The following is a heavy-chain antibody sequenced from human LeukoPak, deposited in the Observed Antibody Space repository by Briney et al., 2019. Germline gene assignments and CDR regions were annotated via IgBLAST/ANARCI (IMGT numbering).Heavy chain of an antibody. CDR3: ATTPPPYSSGWYPYFDY. CDR2: IYRSGST. V-gene: IGHV4-4*07. J-gene: IGHJ4*02. D-gene: IGHD6-19*01. Sequence: SETLSLTCTVSGGSISSYYWSWIRQPAGKGLEWIGRIYRSGSTNYNPSLKSRVTMSVDTSKNQFSLKLNSVTAADTAVYYCATTPPPYSSGWYPYFDYWGQGTLVTVSS. CDR1: GGSISSYY.